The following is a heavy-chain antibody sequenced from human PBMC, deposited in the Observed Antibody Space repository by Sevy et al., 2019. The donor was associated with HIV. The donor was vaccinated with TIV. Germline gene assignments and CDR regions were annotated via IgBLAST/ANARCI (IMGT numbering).Heavy chain of an antibody. Sequence: GESLKISCADSGLTLSSYAMNWVRQAPGKGLEWVSAISGRGGSTYYADSVEGRFTISRDNSKNTLYLRMNSLRAEDTAVCYCAKAPPGHCSSGSCPRAYYYYGMDVWGQGTTVTVSS. J-gene: IGHJ6*02. D-gene: IGHD2-15*01. CDR2: ISGRGGST. V-gene: IGHV3-23*01. CDR3: AKAPPGHCSSGSCPRAYYYYGMDV. CDR1: GLTLSSYA.